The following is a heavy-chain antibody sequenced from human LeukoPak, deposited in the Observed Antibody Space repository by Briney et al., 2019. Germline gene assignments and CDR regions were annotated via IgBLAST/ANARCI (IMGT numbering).Heavy chain of an antibody. CDR2: ISASSGHI. CDR1: GFSFSDYS. Sequence: PGGSLRLSCAASGFSFSDYSMNWVRQAPGKGPMWVSSISASSGHISYADSVKGRFTISRDNANNLLFLQMNSLRPEDTALYYCARDQTPMGSSSWYFRGYNWFDPWGQGTMVTVSS. V-gene: IGHV3-21*06. J-gene: IGHJ5*02. CDR3: ARDQTPMGSSSWYFRGYNWFDP. D-gene: IGHD6-13*01.